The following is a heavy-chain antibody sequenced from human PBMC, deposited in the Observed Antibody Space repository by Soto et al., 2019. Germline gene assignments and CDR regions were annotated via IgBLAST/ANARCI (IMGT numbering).Heavy chain of an antibody. Sequence: SETLSLTCTVSGGSISSSSYYWGWLRQTPGKGLEWIGSIYYSGSTYYNPSLKSRVTISVDTSKNQFSLKLSSVTAADTAVYYCNSFYCSGGSCYKPLTYYYYGMDVWGQGTTVTVSS. CDR3: NSFYCSGGSCYKPLTYYYYGMDV. D-gene: IGHD2-15*01. V-gene: IGHV4-39*01. J-gene: IGHJ6*02. CDR2: IYYSGST. CDR1: GGSISSSSYY.